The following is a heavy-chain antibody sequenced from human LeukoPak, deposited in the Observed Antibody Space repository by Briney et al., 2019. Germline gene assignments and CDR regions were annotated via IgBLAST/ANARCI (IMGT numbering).Heavy chain of an antibody. J-gene: IGHJ3*02. CDR2: MNPNSGNT. V-gene: IGHV1-8*03. Sequence: GASVKVSCKASGYTFTSYDINWVRQATGQGLEWMGWMNPNSGNTGYAQKFQGRVTITRNTSISTAYMELSSLRSEDTAVYYCARRRVYGFWSGYYLHDAFDIWGQGTMVTVSS. CDR3: ARRRVYGFWSGYYLHDAFDI. D-gene: IGHD3-3*01. CDR1: GYTFTSYD.